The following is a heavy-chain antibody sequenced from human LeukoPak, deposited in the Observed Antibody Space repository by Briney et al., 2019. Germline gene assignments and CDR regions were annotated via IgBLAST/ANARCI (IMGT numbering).Heavy chain of an antibody. D-gene: IGHD6-19*01. CDR3: ARGGGGRYSSGWYDDAFDI. Sequence: ASVKVSCKASGYTFTSYYMHWVRQAPGQGLEWMGIINPRGGSTSYAQKFQGRVTMTRDTSTSTVYMELSSLRSEDTAVYYCARGGGGRYSSGWYDDAFDIWGQGTMVTVSS. V-gene: IGHV1-46*01. CDR2: INPRGGST. J-gene: IGHJ3*02. CDR1: GYTFTSYY.